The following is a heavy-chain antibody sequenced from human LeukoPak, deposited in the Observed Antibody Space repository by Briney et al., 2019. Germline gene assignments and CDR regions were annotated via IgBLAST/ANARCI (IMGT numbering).Heavy chain of an antibody. V-gene: IGHV3-74*03. Sequence: GGTLRLSCVASGFSFSNYWMHWVRQTPGQGLLWVSRLSGDGSSSKYADSLKGRFTISRDNAKNTLYLQMNSLRVDDTAVYFCVRASTTVPNLLDNWGQGTLVTVCS. CDR2: LSGDGSSS. D-gene: IGHD4-17*01. J-gene: IGHJ4*02. CDR1: GFSFSNYW. CDR3: VRASTTVPNLLDN.